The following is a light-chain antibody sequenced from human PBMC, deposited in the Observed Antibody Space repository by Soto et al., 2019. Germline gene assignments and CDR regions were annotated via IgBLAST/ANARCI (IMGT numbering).Light chain of an antibody. CDR2: GAS. J-gene: IGKJ1*01. CDR1: QSVSSNY. CDR3: QQYGSSAWT. V-gene: IGKV3-20*01. Sequence: EIVLTQSPGTLSLSPGERATLSCRASQSVSSNYLAWYQQKPGQAPRPLIYGASSRATGIPDRFSGSGAGTDFALPISRLESEDFAVYYCQQYGSSAWTFGQGTKVEIK.